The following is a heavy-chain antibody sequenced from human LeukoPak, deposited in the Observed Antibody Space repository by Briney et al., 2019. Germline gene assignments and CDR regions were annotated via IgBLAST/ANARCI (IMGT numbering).Heavy chain of an antibody. CDR3: AKAPLSYASNNWFDL. CDR1: GFTFSSYA. CDR2: ISGSGGST. Sequence: GGSLTLSCAASGFTFSSYAMSRVRQAPGKGLEWVSAISGSGGSTYYADSVKGRFTISRDNSKNTLYLQMNSLRAEDTAVYYCAKAPLSYASNNWFDLWGQGTLVTVSS. V-gene: IGHV3-23*01. J-gene: IGHJ5*02. D-gene: IGHD2-2*01.